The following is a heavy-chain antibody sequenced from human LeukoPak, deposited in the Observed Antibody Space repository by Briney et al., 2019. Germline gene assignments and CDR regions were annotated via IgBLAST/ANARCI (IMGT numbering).Heavy chain of an antibody. CDR2: ISSSGSTI. CDR3: ARVLGRVSPSPRPTNDILQGYYYGMDV. J-gene: IGHJ6*02. V-gene: IGHV3-48*03. Sequence: GGSLRLSCAASGFTFSSYEMNWVRQAPGKGLESVSYISSSGSTIYYVDSGKGGFTISRDNAMNSLYLQMNSLRAEDTAVYYCARVLGRVSPSPRPTNDILQGYYYGMDVLGQGTTVTVCS. CDR1: GFTFSSYE. D-gene: IGHD3-9*01.